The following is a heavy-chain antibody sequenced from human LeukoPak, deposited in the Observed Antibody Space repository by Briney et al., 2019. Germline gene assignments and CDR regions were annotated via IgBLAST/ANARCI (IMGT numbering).Heavy chain of an antibody. J-gene: IGHJ4*02. V-gene: IGHV4-39*07. CDR3: ARMNVDIVATMVFDY. Sequence: SETLSPTCTVSGGSISSSSYYWGWIRQPPGKGLEWIGSIYYSGSTYYNPSLKSRVTISVDTSKNQFSLKLSSVTAADTAVYYCARMNVDIVATMVFDYWGQGTLVTVSS. D-gene: IGHD5-12*01. CDR1: GGSISSSSYY. CDR2: IYYSGST.